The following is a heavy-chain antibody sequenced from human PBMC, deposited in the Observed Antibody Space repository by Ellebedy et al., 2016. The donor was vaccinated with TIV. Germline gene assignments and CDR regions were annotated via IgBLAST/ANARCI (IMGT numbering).Heavy chain of an antibody. CDR3: ARDYYGSGSYYTDY. CDR1: GFTFDDYG. CDR2: INWNGGST. V-gene: IGHV3-20*04. D-gene: IGHD3-10*01. Sequence: GESLKISCAASGFTFDDYGMSWVRQAPGKGLEWVSGINWNGGSTGYADSVKGRFTISRDNAKNSLYLQMNSLRAEDTALYYCARDYYGSGSYYTDYWGQGTLVTVSS. J-gene: IGHJ4*02.